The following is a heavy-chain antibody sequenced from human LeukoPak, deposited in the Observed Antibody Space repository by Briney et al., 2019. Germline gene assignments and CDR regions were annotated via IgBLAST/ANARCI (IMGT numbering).Heavy chain of an antibody. CDR2: IYYSGST. J-gene: IGHJ4*02. CDR1: GGSVSSGSYY. V-gene: IGHV4-61*01. D-gene: IGHD3-9*01. CDR3: ARSTGNYRELDY. Sequence: SETLSLTCTVSGGSVSSGSYYWSWIRQPPGKGLEWIGYIYYSGSTNYNPSLKSRVTISVDTSKNQFSLRLRSVTAADTAVYYCARSTGNYRELDYWGQGTLVTVSS.